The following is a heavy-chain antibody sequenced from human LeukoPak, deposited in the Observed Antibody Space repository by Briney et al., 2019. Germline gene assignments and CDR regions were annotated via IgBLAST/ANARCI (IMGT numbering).Heavy chain of an antibody. CDR3: ARESGLVVPAAMGDAFDI. Sequence: PSETLSLTCTVSGGSISSYYWGWIRQPPGKGLEWIGSIYYSGSTYYNPSLKSRVTISVDTSKNQFSLKLSSVTAADTAVYYCARESGLVVPAAMGDAFDIWGQGTMVTVSS. CDR1: GGSISSYY. D-gene: IGHD2-2*01. J-gene: IGHJ3*02. V-gene: IGHV4-39*07. CDR2: IYYSGST.